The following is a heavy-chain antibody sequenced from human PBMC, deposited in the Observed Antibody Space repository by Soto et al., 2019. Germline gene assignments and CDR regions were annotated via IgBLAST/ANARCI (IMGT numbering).Heavy chain of an antibody. CDR1: GGSNSIYY. V-gene: IGHV4-59*01. Sequence: SGTLSLTCTVSGGSNSIYYWSWIRQPPGKGLEWIGYIYYSGSTNYNPSLKSRVTISVDTSKNQFSLKLSSVTAADTAVYYCARGQYYFDYWGQGTLVTVSS. J-gene: IGHJ4*02. CDR2: IYYSGST. CDR3: ARGQYYFDY.